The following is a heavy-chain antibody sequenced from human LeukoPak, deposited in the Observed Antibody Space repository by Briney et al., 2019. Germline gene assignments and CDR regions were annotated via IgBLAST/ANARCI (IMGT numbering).Heavy chain of an antibody. CDR2: IYYSGST. Sequence: SETLSLTCTVSGASISDYYWSWIRQPPGKGLEWIGYIYYSGSTNYNPSLKSRVTISIDTSKNQFSLKVSSVTAADTAVYYCARAKAAAGIDYFDYWGRGTLVTVSS. CDR3: ARAKAAAGIDYFDY. CDR1: GASISDYY. D-gene: IGHD6-13*01. J-gene: IGHJ4*02. V-gene: IGHV4-59*13.